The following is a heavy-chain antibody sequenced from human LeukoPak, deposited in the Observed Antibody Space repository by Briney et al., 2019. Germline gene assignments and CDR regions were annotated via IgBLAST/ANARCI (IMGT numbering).Heavy chain of an antibody. J-gene: IGHJ6*04. CDR2: IRSKAYGGTT. D-gene: IGHD2-15*01. V-gene: IGHV3-49*04. CDR1: GFTFGDYA. Sequence: GGSLSLSCTASGFTFGDYAMSWVRQAPGKGLEWVGFIRSKAYGGTTEYAASVKGRFTISRDDSKSIAYLQMNSLETEDTAVYYCTRDKVVVVAATKGDYYYGMDVWGKGTTVTVSS. CDR3: TRDKVVVVAATKGDYYYGMDV.